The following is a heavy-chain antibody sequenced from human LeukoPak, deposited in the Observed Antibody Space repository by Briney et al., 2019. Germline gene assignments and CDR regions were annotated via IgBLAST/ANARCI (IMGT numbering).Heavy chain of an antibody. D-gene: IGHD3-22*01. V-gene: IGHV1-46*01. CDR3: ARTGYYYDSSGYYPFDY. J-gene: IGHJ4*02. Sequence: ASVKVSCKDSGGTFSSYAISWVRQAPGQGLEWMGIMNPSGGSTSYAQKFQGRVTMTRDTSTSTVYMELSSLRSEDTAVYYCARTGYYYDSSGYYPFDYWGQGTMVTVSS. CDR2: MNPSGGST. CDR1: GGTFSSYA.